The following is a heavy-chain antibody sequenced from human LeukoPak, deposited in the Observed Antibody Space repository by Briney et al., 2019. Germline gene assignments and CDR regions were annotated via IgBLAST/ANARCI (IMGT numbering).Heavy chain of an antibody. Sequence: GASVKVSCKASGYTFTSYGISWVRQAPGRGLEWMGWISAYNGNTNYAQKLQGRVTMTTDTSTSTAYMELRSLRSDDTAVYYCARGIVGATFGAYYFDYWGQGTLVTVSS. J-gene: IGHJ4*02. CDR3: ARGIVGATFGAYYFDY. V-gene: IGHV1-18*01. CDR2: ISAYNGNT. CDR1: GYTFTSYG. D-gene: IGHD1-26*01.